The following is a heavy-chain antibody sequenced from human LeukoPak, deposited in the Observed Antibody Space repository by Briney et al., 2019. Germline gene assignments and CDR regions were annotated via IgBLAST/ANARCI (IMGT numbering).Heavy chain of an antibody. V-gene: IGHV4-34*01. CDR2: INHSGST. CDR1: GGSFSGYY. J-gene: IGHJ4*02. CDR3: ARSRYCSSTSCYALDY. Sequence: SETLSLTCAVYGGSFSGYYWSWIRQHPGKGLEWIGEINHSGSTNYNPSLKSRVTISVDTSKNQFSLKLSSVTAADTAVYYCARSRYCSSTSCYALDYWGQGTLVTVSS. D-gene: IGHD2-2*01.